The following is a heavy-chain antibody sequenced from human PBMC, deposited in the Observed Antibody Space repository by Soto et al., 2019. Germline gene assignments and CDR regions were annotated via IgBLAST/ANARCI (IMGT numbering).Heavy chain of an antibody. CDR2: IFSNDEK. CDR1: GFSLSNARMG. CDR3: ARIRRSSGWYDSDY. D-gene: IGHD6-19*01. Sequence: QVTLKESGPVLVKPTETLTLTCTVSGFSLSNARMGVSWIRQPPGKALELLAHIFSNDEKSYSTSLKSRLTISKDASKSNLVLTTTNMDHEDTAIDYCARIRRSSGWYDSDYWSQGTLATISS. V-gene: IGHV2-26*01. J-gene: IGHJ4*02.